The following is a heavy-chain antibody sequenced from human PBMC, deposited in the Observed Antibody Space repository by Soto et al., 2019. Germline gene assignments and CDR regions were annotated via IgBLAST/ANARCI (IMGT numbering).Heavy chain of an antibody. CDR3: ARVAGLYDFDY. CDR1: GGSISSYY. J-gene: IGHJ4*02. CDR2: IYYSGTT. V-gene: IGHV4-59*01. D-gene: IGHD2-2*02. Sequence: QVQLQESGPGLVKPSETLSLTCTVSGGSISSYYWSWIRQPPGKGLEWIGYIYYSGTTNYNPSLKSRVTISVDTSKNQFSLKLSSVTAADTAVYYCARVAGLYDFDYWGQGTLVTVSS.